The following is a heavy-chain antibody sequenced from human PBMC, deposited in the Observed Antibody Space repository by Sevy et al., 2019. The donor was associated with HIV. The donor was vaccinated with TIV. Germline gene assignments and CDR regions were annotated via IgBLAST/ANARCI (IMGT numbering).Heavy chain of an antibody. CDR2: IYYSETT. D-gene: IGHD2-15*01. CDR3: ARDRSSCSGGNCYNWFDP. V-gene: IGHV4-30-4*01. CDR1: GGSATSGDYS. Sequence: SETLSLTCSVSGGSATSGDYSWSWIRQPPGKGLEWIGHIYYSETTYYNPSLESRITISVDTSKNQISLRVSSVTAADTAVYYCARDRSSCSGGNCYNWFDPWGQGTLVTVSS. J-gene: IGHJ5*02.